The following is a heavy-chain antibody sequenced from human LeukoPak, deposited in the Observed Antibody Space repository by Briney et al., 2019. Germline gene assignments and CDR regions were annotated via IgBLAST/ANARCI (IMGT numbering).Heavy chain of an antibody. D-gene: IGHD2-15*01. Sequence: SETLSLTCAVYGGSFSGYYWSWIRQPPGKGLEWIGEINHSGSTNHNPSLKSRVTISVDTSKNQFSLKLSSVTAADTAVYYCARGRGGGSSNYWGQGTLVTVSS. V-gene: IGHV4-34*01. CDR3: ARGRGGGSSNY. CDR2: INHSGST. CDR1: GGSFSGYY. J-gene: IGHJ4*02.